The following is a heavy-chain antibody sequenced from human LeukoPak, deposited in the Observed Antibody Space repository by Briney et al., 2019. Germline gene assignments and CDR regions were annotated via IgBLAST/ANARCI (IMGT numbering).Heavy chain of an antibody. CDR1: GFPFSSYW. J-gene: IGHJ5*02. Sequence: GGSLRLSCAASGFPFSSYWMHWVRQAPGKGLVWVSRINSDGSSTNYADSVKGRFTISRDNAKNSLYLQMNSLRAEDTAVYYCARDLVGATWWFDPWGQGTLVTVSS. D-gene: IGHD1-26*01. CDR2: INSDGSST. V-gene: IGHV3-74*01. CDR3: ARDLVGATWWFDP.